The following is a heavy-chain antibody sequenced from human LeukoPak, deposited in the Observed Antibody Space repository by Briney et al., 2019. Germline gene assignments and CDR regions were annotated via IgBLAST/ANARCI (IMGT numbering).Heavy chain of an antibody. CDR3: ARDSDVHYSGGSCTNFDY. CDR2: ISSSTSYI. V-gene: IGHV3-21*01. D-gene: IGHD2-15*01. J-gene: IGHJ4*02. Sequence: GGSLRLSCVASGFTFSSYSMNWVRQAPGKGLEWVSSISSSTSYIYYADSVKGRFTISRDNARKSLYLQMNSLRAEDTAIYYCARDSDVHYSGGSCTNFDYWGQGTRVTVSS. CDR1: GFTFSSYS.